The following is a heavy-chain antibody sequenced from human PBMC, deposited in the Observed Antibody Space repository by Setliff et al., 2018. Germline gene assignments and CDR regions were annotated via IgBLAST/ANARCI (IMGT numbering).Heavy chain of an antibody. CDR1: GGSISNFY. J-gene: IGHJ6*03. V-gene: IGHV4-4*08. Sequence: ASETLSLTCSVSGGSISNFYWSWIRQPPGKGLEWIGSISPGRSINYNPSLRSRVTSSGDTSKNQISLNLSSGTAADTDVYYCARDRRDYIGAGSSEIDYYYYYYMDVWGKGTTVTVSS. CDR2: ISPGRSI. CDR3: ARDRRDYIGAGSSEIDYYYYYYMDV. D-gene: IGHD3-10*01.